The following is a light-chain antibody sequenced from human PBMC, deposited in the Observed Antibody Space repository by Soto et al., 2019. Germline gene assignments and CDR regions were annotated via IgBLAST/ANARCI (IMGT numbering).Light chain of an antibody. J-gene: IGKJ1*01. CDR1: QSIGVW. Sequence: DIQLTQSPSTLSASVGDRVTITCRASQSIGVWLTWYQQKPGKAPKFLIYKPSTLESGVPSRFSGSGSGTEFTLNISSLQPDDFATYHCQYYDNYSWTFGQGTKVEIK. V-gene: IGKV1-5*03. CDR3: QYYDNYSWT. CDR2: KPS.